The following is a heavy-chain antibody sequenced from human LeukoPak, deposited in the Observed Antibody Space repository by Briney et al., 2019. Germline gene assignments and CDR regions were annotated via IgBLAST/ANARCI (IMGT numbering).Heavy chain of an antibody. J-gene: IGHJ4*02. CDR3: ANERPSSWSHPIDY. D-gene: IGHD6-13*01. CDR2: ISTGGDDT. V-gene: IGHV3-23*01. CDR1: GFTFNKYA. Sequence: QAGGSLRLSCAASGFTFNKYAMSWVRQAPGKGLEWVSVISTGGDDTYHADSVKGRFTISRDNSKNTVYLQMNSLTAEDTAVYYCANERPSSWSHPIDYWGLGALVTASS.